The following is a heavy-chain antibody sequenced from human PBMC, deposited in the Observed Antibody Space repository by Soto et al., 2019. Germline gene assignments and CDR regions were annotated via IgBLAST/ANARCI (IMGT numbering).Heavy chain of an antibody. V-gene: IGHV2-5*02. D-gene: IGHD4-17*01. CDR1: GVSLTTRGVG. CDR2: IYWDDDK. Sequence: QITLKESGPTLVKPTQTLTLTCTFSGVSLTTRGVGVGWIRQPPGKALEWLALIYWDDDKRYSPSLKSRLTITKDSSKNQVVLTMTNMDPADTATYFCGHRTTTVTWWFDPWGQCFPVTVS. J-gene: IGHJ5*02. CDR3: GHRTTTVTWWFDP.